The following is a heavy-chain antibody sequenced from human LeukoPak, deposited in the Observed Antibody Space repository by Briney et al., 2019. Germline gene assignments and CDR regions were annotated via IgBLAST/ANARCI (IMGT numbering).Heavy chain of an antibody. D-gene: IGHD3-22*01. CDR1: GGSISSYY. J-gene: IGHJ5*02. Sequence: SETLSLTCTVSGGSISSYYWSWIRQLPGKGLEWIGYIYYTGTTYYNPSLKTRVIISVDTSKNQFSLKVNSVTASDTAFYYCSTTDDSSGYLTSFDPWGQGTLVTVSS. CDR2: IYYTGTT. CDR3: STTDDSSGYLTSFDP. V-gene: IGHV4-59*06.